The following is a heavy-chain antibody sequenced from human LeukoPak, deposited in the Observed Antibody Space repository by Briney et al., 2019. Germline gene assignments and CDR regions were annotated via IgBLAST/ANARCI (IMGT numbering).Heavy chain of an antibody. J-gene: IGHJ5*02. Sequence: PGGSLRLSCAASGFTVSSNYMSWVRQPPGKGLEWVSYISSGGSTIYYADSVKGRFTVSRDNAKNSLYLQMNSLRAEDTALYYCARDVWFDPWGQGTLVTVSS. CDR2: ISSGGSTI. CDR3: ARDVWFDP. CDR1: GFTVSSNY. V-gene: IGHV3-11*04.